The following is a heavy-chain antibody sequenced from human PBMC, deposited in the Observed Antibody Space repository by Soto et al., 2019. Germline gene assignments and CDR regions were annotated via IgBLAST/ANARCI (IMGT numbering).Heavy chain of an antibody. V-gene: IGHV3-23*01. Sequence: LRLSCAASGFTFSNYAMNWIRQAPGKGLEWLSSISANGRNAYYADSVKGRFTISRDRSKNTLYLQLDSLRVEDTAVYYCARGGQVRGGMDVWGQGTTVTVSS. CDR3: ARGGQVRGGMDV. J-gene: IGHJ6*02. CDR2: ISANGRNA. CDR1: GFTFSNYA. D-gene: IGHD2-15*01.